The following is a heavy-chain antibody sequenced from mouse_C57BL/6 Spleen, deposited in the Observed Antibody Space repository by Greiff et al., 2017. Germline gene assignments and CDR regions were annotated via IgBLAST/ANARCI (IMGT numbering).Heavy chain of an antibody. CDR3: ERRDYYGSSYAMDY. J-gene: IGHJ4*01. D-gene: IGHD1-1*01. CDR1: GFTFSDYG. CDR2: ISSGSSTI. V-gene: IGHV5-17*01. Sequence: DVMLVESGGGLVKPGGSLKLSCAASGFTFSDYGMHWVRQAPEQGLEWVAYISSGSSTIYYADTVKGRFTNSRDNAKNTLFLQMTSLWSEDTAMYYCERRDYYGSSYAMDYWGQGTSVTVSS.